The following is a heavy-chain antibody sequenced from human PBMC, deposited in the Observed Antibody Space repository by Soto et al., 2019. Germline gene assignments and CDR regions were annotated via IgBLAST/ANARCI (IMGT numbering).Heavy chain of an antibody. V-gene: IGHV1-3*01. D-gene: IGHD1-1*01. CDR3: ARDQSWHDLVWWFDP. J-gene: IGHJ5*02. CDR2: FDVGNGDT. Sequence: ASVKVSCKASGYIFTNYAIHWVRQAPGQRLEWMGWFDVGNGDTKYSQKFQDRVTITTDTSASTAYMELSSLRSEDTAVYYCARDQSWHDLVWWFDPWGQGTLVTVSS. CDR1: GYIFTNYA.